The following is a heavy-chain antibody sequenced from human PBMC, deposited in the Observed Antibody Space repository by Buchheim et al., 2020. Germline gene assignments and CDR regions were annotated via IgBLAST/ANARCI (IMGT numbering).Heavy chain of an antibody. D-gene: IGHD4-17*01. CDR3: ARDRPATVTSRGMDV. V-gene: IGHV1-69*01. Sequence: QVQLVQSGAEVKKPGASVKVSCKASGYTFTGYYMHWVRQAPGQGLEWMGGIIPIFGTANYAQKFQGRVTITADESTSTAYMELSSLRSEDTAVYYCARDRPATVTSRGMDVWGQGTT. CDR1: GYTFTGYY. J-gene: IGHJ6*02. CDR2: IIPIFGTA.